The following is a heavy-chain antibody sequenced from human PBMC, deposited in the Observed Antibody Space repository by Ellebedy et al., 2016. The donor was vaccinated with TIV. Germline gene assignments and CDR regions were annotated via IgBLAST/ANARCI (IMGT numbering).Heavy chain of an antibody. CDR1: GFTFSSYA. CDR2: ISWDGGST. CDR3: AKDLGPEPYWYFDL. V-gene: IGHV3-43*01. D-gene: IGHD1-14*01. J-gene: IGHJ2*01. Sequence: GESLKISXAASGFTFSSYAMSWVRQAPGKGLEWVSLISWDGGSTYYADSVKGRFTISRDNSKNSLYLQMNSLRTEDTALYYCAKDLGPEPYWYFDLWGRGTLVTVSS.